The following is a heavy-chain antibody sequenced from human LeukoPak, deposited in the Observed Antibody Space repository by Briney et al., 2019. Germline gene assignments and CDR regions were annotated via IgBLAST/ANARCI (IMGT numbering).Heavy chain of an antibody. CDR1: GGSLSGYY. D-gene: IGHD2-2*01. V-gene: IGHV4-34*01. CDR3: ARVRYYCSSTSCYAPSYYYYSMDV. Sequence: SETLSLTCAVYGGSLSGYYWSRIRQPPGKGLEWIGEINHSGSTNYNPSLKSRVTISVDTSMNQFSLKLSSVTAADTAVYYCARVRYYCSSTSCYAPSYYYYSMDVWGQGTTVTVSS. CDR2: INHSGST. J-gene: IGHJ6*02.